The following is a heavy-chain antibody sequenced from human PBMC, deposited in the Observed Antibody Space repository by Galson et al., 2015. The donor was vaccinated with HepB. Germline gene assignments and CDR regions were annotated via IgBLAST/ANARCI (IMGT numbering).Heavy chain of an antibody. D-gene: IGHD1-26*01. Sequence: SVKVSCKASGYTFSTYGITWVRQAPGQGFEWMGWISAYNGDTNYAQKFQGRVTMTIDTSASIVYMELRSLRSDDTAVYYCARAGANLSFVQAFDIWGQGTMVTVSS. CDR3: ARAGANLSFVQAFDI. CDR2: ISAYNGDT. V-gene: IGHV1-18*01. J-gene: IGHJ3*02. CDR1: GYTFSTYG.